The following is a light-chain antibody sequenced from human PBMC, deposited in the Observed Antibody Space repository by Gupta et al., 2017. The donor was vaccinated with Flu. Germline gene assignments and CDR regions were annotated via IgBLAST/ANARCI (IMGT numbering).Light chain of an antibody. CDR3: MQGTQFPYT. V-gene: IGKV2-24*01. CDR2: QTS. Sequence: IVMTQTPLSSPVTLGQPASISCRSSQSLVHSDGNTYLNWLQQRPGQAPRLLIYQTSTRFSGVPDRFSGSGTGTDFTLKISRVEVEDVGIYYCMQGTQFPYTFGQGTKLEIK. J-gene: IGKJ2*01. CDR1: QSLVHSDGNTY.